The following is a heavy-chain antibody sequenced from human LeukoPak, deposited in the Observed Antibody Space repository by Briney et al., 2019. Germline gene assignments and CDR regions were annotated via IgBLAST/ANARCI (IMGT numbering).Heavy chain of an antibody. D-gene: IGHD6-6*01. J-gene: IGHJ4*02. CDR3: ARDRFSSSFDY. CDR1: GGSINNYY. V-gene: IGHV4-4*07. CDR2: IYTSGST. Sequence: SETLSLTCTVSGGSINNYYWNWIRQPAGKGLEWIGRIYTSGSTNYNPSLKGRVTMAIDTSKNQFSLKLSSVTAADTAVYYCARDRFSSSFDYWGQGTLVTVSS.